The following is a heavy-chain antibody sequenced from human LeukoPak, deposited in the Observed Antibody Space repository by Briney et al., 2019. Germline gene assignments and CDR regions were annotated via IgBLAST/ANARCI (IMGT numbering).Heavy chain of an antibody. CDR2: ISVHNGNT. D-gene: IGHD3-22*01. CDR3: ARGLYDGDY. V-gene: IGHV1-18*01. CDR1: GYTFTYFG. J-gene: IGHJ4*02. Sequence: ASVKVSCKASGYTFTYFGLSWVRQAPGQGLEWLGSISVHNGNTKYAPKFQGRVTITTDTSTSTAYLELRSLRSDDTAVYYCARGLYDGDYWGQGSLVTVYS.